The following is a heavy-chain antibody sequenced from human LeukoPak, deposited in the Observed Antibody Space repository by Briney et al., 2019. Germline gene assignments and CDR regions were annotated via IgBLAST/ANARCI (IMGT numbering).Heavy chain of an antibody. J-gene: IGHJ6*02. CDR1: GYSFSSYW. Sequence: GESLKISCKGSGYSFSSYWIGWVRQMPGKGLEWMGIIFPGDSDTRYSPSFQGHVTISADKSISTAYMQWNSLKASDTAMYFCARRNDYYGLDVWGQGTTITVSS. CDR2: IFPGDSDT. CDR3: ARRNDYYGLDV. D-gene: IGHD2-8*01. V-gene: IGHV5-51*01.